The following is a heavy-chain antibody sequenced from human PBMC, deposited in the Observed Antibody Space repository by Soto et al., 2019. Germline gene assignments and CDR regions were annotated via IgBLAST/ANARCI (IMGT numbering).Heavy chain of an antibody. V-gene: IGHV1-2*02. Sequence: SLKGYCKSAGYTFTVYYVDWVRQANGQGLEWMGWINSNSGATKYAQKFQGRVTMTRDTSISTAFMELSRLRSDDTAVYYCVRSAGYSGSYYFDYWGQGTPVPV. D-gene: IGHD6-13*01. CDR2: INSNSGAT. CDR3: VRSAGYSGSYYFDY. CDR1: GYTFTVYY. J-gene: IGHJ4*02.